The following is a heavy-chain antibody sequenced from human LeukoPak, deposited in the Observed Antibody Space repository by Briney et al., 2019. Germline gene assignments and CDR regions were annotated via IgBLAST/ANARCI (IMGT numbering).Heavy chain of an antibody. V-gene: IGHV4-61*08. CDR3: ARHVPGSGSSVWFDP. D-gene: IGHD3-10*01. Sequence: KTSETLSLTCTVSGGSISSGDYYWSWIRQPPGKGLEWIGYIYYSRSTNYNPSLKSRVTISVDTSKNQFSLKLSSVTAADTAVYYCARHVPGSGSSVWFDPWGQGTLVTVSS. CDR1: GGSISSGDYY. CDR2: IYYSRST. J-gene: IGHJ5*02.